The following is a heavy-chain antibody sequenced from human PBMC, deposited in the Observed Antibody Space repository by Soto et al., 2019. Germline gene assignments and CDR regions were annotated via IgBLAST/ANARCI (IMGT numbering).Heavy chain of an antibody. CDR3: ARDRVDTAMVTFLYYYYYGMDV. D-gene: IGHD5-18*01. CDR2: ISSSSSTI. Sequence: GGSLRLSCAASGFTFSSYSMNWVRQAPGKGLEWVSYISSSSSTIYYADSVKGRFTISRDNAKNSLYLQMNSLRDEDTAVYYCARDRVDTAMVTFLYYYYYGMDVWGQGTTVTVSS. J-gene: IGHJ6*02. V-gene: IGHV3-48*02. CDR1: GFTFSSYS.